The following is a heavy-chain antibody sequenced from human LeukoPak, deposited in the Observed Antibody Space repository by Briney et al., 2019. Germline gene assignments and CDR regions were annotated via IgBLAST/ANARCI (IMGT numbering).Heavy chain of an antibody. J-gene: IGHJ4*02. CDR2: IYHSGST. D-gene: IGHD6-19*01. V-gene: IGHV4-38-2*02. Sequence: PSETLSLTCTVSGYSISSGYYWGWIRQPPGKGLEWIGSIYHSGSTYYNPSLKSRVTISVDTSKNQFSLKLSSVTAADTAVYYCARAVPYSSGYFDYWGQGTLVTVSS. CDR1: GYSISSGYY. CDR3: ARAVPYSSGYFDY.